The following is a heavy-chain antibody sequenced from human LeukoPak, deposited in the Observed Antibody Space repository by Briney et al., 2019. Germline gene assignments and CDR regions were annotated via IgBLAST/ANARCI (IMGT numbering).Heavy chain of an antibody. D-gene: IGHD2-2*02. CDR2: ISSSGGST. J-gene: IGHJ5*02. V-gene: IGHV3-23*01. Sequence: GGSLRLSCAASGFTFSSYAMSWVRQAPGKGLEWVSAISSSGGSTYYADSVKGRFTISKDNSKNTLYLQMNSLRAEDTAVYYCAKDRCCRTSCYKWANWFDPWGQGTLVTVSS. CDR1: GFTFSSYA. CDR3: AKDRCCRTSCYKWANWFDP.